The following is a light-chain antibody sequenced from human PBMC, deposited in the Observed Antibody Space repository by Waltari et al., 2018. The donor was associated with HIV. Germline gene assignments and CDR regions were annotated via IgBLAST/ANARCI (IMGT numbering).Light chain of an antibody. J-gene: IGKJ4*01. CDR2: GAA. Sequence: EIVLTQSPDTLSLSPGERATLSCRVRQSVSSRSLARLQQKPGQAPRLLIYGAARRAIGIPDRFSGSGSGTDFTLTISRLEPEDFAVYYCQQYQYGSSPPLTFGGGTKVEIK. CDR3: QQYQYGSSPPLT. V-gene: IGKV3-20*01. CDR1: QSVSSRS.